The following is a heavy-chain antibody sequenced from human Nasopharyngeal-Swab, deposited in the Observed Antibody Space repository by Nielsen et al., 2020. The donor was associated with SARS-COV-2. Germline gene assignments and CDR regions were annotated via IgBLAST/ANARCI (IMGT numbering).Heavy chain of an antibody. CDR2: ISGSDHTT. D-gene: IGHD2-15*01. Sequence: GGSLRLSCAASGFTFRSYAISWVRQAPGKGLEWVSVISGSDHTTYYADSVKGRFTISRDNSKNTVNLQMNSLRAEDTAVYYCARDLHCSGGSCYSYGMDVWGQGTTVTVSS. CDR3: ARDLHCSGGSCYSYGMDV. V-gene: IGHV3-23*01. CDR1: GFTFRSYA. J-gene: IGHJ6*02.